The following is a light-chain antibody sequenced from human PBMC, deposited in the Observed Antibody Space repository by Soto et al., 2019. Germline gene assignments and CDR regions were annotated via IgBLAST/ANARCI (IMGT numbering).Light chain of an antibody. V-gene: IGKV3-11*01. CDR2: DAS. CDR1: QSVSSY. CDR3: QQRSSWPRT. J-gene: IGKJ2*02. Sequence: EIVLTQSPATLSLSPGESATLSCRASQSVSSYLAWYQQKPGQAPRLLIYDASNRATGIPARFSGSGSGTDFTLPVSSLEPEDFAVYYCQQRSSWPRTFGQGTKVEIK.